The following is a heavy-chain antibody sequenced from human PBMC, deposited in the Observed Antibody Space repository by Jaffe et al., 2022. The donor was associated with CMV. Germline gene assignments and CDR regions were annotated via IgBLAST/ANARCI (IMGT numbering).Heavy chain of an antibody. CDR3: ARVDPYSSSWYEPSRWVIDY. D-gene: IGHD6-13*01. CDR1: GFTFSSYG. V-gene: IGHV3-33*08. CDR2: IWYDGSNK. Sequence: QVQLVESGGGVVQPGRSLRLSCAASGFTFSSYGMHWVRQAPGKGLEWVAVIWYDGSNKYYADSVKGRFTISRDNSKNTLYLQMNSLRAEDTAVYYCARVDPYSSSWYEPSRWVIDYWGQGTLVTVSS. J-gene: IGHJ4*02.